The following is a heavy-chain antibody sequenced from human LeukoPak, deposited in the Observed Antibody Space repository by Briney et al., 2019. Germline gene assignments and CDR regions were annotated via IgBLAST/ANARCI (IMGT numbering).Heavy chain of an antibody. D-gene: IGHD3-22*01. CDR2: IWYDGSNK. CDR3: AKDRYDSSGYQDY. CDR1: GFTFSSYG. J-gene: IGHJ4*02. V-gene: IGHV3-33*06. Sequence: PGRSLRLSCAASGFTFSSYGMHWLRQAPGKGLEWVAVIWYDGSNKYYADSVKGRFTISRDNSKNTLYLQMNSLRAEDTAVYYCAKDRYDSSGYQDYWGQGTLVTVSS.